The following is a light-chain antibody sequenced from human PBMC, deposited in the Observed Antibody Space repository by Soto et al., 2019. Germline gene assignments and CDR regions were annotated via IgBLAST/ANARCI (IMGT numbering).Light chain of an antibody. CDR2: GAS. V-gene: IGKV3-20*01. J-gene: IGKJ1*01. Sequence: EIVLTQSPGTLSLSPGERATLSCRASQSVSSSYLAWYQQKPGQAPRLLIYGASSRATGIPDRFSGSGSGTDFTLTISSLEPEDFAVYYCQQYGSSPPATFGQGTKVE. CDR3: QQYGSSPPAT. CDR1: QSVSSSY.